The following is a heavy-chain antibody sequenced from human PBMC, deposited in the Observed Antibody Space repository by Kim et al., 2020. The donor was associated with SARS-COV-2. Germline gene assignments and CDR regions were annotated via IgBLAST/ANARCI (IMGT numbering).Heavy chain of an antibody. CDR2: IKQDGSEK. Sequence: GGSLRLSCAASGFTFSSYWMSWVRQAPGKGLEWVANIKQDGSEKYYVDSVKGRFTISRDNAKNSLYLQMNSLRAEDTAVYYCARDRTWYCSGGSCYSRKAYYFDYWGQGTLVTVSS. J-gene: IGHJ4*02. D-gene: IGHD2-15*01. V-gene: IGHV3-7*01. CDR3: ARDRTWYCSGGSCYSRKAYYFDY. CDR1: GFTFSSYW.